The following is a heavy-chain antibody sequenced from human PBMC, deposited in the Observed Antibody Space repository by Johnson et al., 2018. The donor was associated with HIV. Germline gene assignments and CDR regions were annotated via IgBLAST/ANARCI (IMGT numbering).Heavy chain of an antibody. CDR3: AREDSAFDI. J-gene: IGHJ3*02. CDR2: ISYDGSNK. V-gene: IGHV3-30*04. Sequence: QVQLVESGGGVVQPGRSLRLSCAASGFTFSSYAMHWVRQAPGKGLEWVAVISYDGSNKYYADSVKARFTISRDNSKNTLYLQMSSLRAEDTAVYYCAREDSAFDIWGQGTMVTVSS. CDR1: GFTFSSYA.